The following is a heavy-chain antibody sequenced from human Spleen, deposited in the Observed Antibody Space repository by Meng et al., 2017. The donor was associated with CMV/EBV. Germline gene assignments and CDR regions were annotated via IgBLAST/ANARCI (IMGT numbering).Heavy chain of an antibody. CDR1: GFTFSDYT. Sequence: GESLKISCAASGFTFSDYTMTWVRQAPGKGLEWVSSISSGGGFIYSADSLKGRFTISRDNAKSSLYLQMNSLRADDASVYFCARVGYSSSSMDYWGQGTRVTVSS. CDR2: ISSGGGFI. V-gene: IGHV3-21*01. CDR3: ARVGYSSSSMDY. D-gene: IGHD6-6*01. J-gene: IGHJ4*02.